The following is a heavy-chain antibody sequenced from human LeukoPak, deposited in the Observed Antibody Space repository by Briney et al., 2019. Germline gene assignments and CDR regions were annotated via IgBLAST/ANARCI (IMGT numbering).Heavy chain of an antibody. J-gene: IGHJ4*02. CDR1: GFTFSSYS. Sequence: GGSLRLSCAASGFTFSSYSMNWVRQAPGKGLEWVSAISGSGGSTYYADSVKGRFTISRDNSKNTLYLQMNSLRAEDTAVYYCANPMVRGVIGRFDYWGQGTLVTVSS. CDR2: ISGSGGST. CDR3: ANPMVRGVIGRFDY. D-gene: IGHD3-10*01. V-gene: IGHV3-23*01.